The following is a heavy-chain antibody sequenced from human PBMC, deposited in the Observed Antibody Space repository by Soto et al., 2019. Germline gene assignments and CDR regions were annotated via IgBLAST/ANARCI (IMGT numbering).Heavy chain of an antibody. J-gene: IGHJ3*01. D-gene: IGHD2-21*01. V-gene: IGHV3-7*04. CDR1: GFTFSAFW. CDR2: IKRDGTVT. CDR3: ARDLSPPGEFFSDAFDV. Sequence: EVQLVESGGGLVQPGESLRLSCAASGFTFSAFWMTWLRQAPGKGLECVANIKRDGTVTHYGDSVEGRCTLSRDNAQNSLFLQLNSLRPEDTAMYYCARDLSPPGEFFSDAFDVWGQGTFVTVSS.